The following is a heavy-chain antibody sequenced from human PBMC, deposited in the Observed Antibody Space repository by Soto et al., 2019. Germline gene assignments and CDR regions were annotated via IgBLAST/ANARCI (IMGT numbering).Heavy chain of an antibody. V-gene: IGHV1-18*01. D-gene: IGHD6-19*01. CDR3: ARDSSGWYSY. CDR2: ISAYNGNT. Sequence: QVQLVQSGAEVKKPGASVKVSCKATGYTFTSYGISWVRQAPGQGLEWMEWISAYNGNTNYAQKLQVRVTMTTDTYTSTAYMVLRSLRSDVTAVYYCARDSSGWYSYWGEGTLITVSS. CDR1: GYTFTSYG. J-gene: IGHJ4*02.